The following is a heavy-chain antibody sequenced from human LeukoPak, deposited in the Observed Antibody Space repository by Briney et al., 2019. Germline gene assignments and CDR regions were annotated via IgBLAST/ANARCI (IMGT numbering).Heavy chain of an antibody. CDR1: GFTFSSYA. CDR2: ISGSASST. Sequence: GGSLRLSCAASGFTFSSYAMSWVRQAPGKGLEWVSAISGSASSTYYADSVKGRFTISRDNSKNMLYLQMNSLRAEDTAVYYCTKSPPLIAARSYFDYWGQGTLVTVSS. V-gene: IGHV3-23*01. CDR3: TKSPPLIAARSYFDY. J-gene: IGHJ4*02. D-gene: IGHD6-6*01.